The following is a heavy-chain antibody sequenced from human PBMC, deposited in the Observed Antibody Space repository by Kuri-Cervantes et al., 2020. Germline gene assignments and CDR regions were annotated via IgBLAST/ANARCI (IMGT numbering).Heavy chain of an antibody. CDR2: INSDGSST. Sequence: GESLKISCAASGFTFSSYWMHWVRQAPGKGLVWVSRINSDGSSTSYAGSVKGRFTISRDNAKNTLYLQMNSLRAEDTAVYYCARALNDYGRRGAFDIWGQGTMVTVSS. V-gene: IGHV3-74*01. D-gene: IGHD4-17*01. CDR1: GFTFSSYW. J-gene: IGHJ3*02. CDR3: ARALNDYGRRGAFDI.